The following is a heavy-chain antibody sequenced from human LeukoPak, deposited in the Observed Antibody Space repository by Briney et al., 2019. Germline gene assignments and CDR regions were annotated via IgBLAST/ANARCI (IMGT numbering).Heavy chain of an antibody. CDR1: GFTFSSYG. Sequence: GGSLRLSCAASGFTFSSYGMHWVRQAPGKGLEWVAFIRYDGSNKYYADPVKGRFTISRDNSKNTLYLQMNSLRAEDTAVYYCAKEKGITSSAVYYWGQGTLVTVSS. CDR3: AKEKGITSSAVYY. D-gene: IGHD3-10*01. CDR2: IRYDGSNK. J-gene: IGHJ4*02. V-gene: IGHV3-30*02.